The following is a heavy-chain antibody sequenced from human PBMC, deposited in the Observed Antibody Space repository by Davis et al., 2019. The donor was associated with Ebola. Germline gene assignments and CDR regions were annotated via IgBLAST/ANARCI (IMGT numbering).Heavy chain of an antibody. J-gene: IGHJ3*01. V-gene: IGHV5-51*01. Sequence: GESLKISCKDSENTFTSYWIAWVRQVPGKGLEWMGLIYTGDSDTRYSPSFRGQVTISADKSTRTAYLQWGSLKASDTAMYYCASLRRTITGMDDGFDLWGRGTMVTVSS. CDR2: IYTGDSDT. CDR3: ASLRRTITGMDDGFDL. CDR1: ENTFTSYW. D-gene: IGHD1-20*01.